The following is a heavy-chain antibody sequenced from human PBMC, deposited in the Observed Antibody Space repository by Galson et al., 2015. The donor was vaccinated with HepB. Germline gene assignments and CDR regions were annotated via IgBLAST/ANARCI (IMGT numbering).Heavy chain of an antibody. CDR3: AAGNGGIDS. Sequence: SLRLSCAVSGFSIDSLFMTWIRQAPGKGLEFVSIIEIGGIKHYADSVKGRFAISGDSSKNTVYLQMNSLTVEDTALYYCAAGNGGIDSWGQGTPVTVSS. CDR1: GFSIDSLF. CDR2: IEIGGIK. J-gene: IGHJ4*02. V-gene: IGHV3-53*01. D-gene: IGHD3-16*01.